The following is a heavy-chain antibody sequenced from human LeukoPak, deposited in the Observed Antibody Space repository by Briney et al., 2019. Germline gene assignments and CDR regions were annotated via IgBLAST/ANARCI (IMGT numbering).Heavy chain of an antibody. V-gene: IGHV4-39*07. Sequence: NTSETLSLTCTVSGGSISSSSYYWGWIRQPPGKGLEWIGSIYYSGSTYYNPSLKSRVTISVDTSKNQFSLKLSSVTAADTAVYYCARTGTTHWFDPWGQGTLVTVSS. D-gene: IGHD1-1*01. CDR3: ARTGTTHWFDP. J-gene: IGHJ5*02. CDR1: GGSISSSSYY. CDR2: IYYSGST.